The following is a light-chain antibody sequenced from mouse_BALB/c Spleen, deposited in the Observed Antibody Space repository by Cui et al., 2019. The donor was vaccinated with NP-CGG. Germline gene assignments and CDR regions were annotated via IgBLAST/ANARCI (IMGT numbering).Light chain of an antibody. Sequence: LTQELHLTTSPGETVTLTCRSSTGAVTTSNYANWVQEKPDHLFTGLIGGTNNRAPGVPARFSGSLIGDKAALTITGAQTEDDAMYFCALWYSNHWVFGGGTKLTVL. J-gene: IGLJ1*01. CDR1: TGAVTTSNY. CDR2: GTN. V-gene: IGLV1*01. CDR3: ALWYSNHWV.